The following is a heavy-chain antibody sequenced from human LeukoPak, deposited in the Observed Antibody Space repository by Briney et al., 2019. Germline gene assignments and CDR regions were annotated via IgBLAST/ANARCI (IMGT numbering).Heavy chain of an antibody. CDR2: ISSSGSTI. J-gene: IGHJ4*02. V-gene: IGHV3-48*03. D-gene: IGHD3-22*01. CDR3: ARDLFPYYYDSSGYFFDY. CDR1: GFTFSSYE. Sequence: GGFLRLSCAASGFTFSSYEMNWVRQAPGKGLEWVSYISSSGSTIYYADSVKGRFTISRDNAKNSLYLQMNSLRAEDTAVYYCARDLFPYYYDSSGYFFDYWGQGTLVTVSS.